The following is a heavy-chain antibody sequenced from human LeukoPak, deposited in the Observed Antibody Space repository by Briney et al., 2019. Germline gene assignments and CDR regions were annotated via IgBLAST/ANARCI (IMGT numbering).Heavy chain of an antibody. V-gene: IGHV4-4*07. CDR3: ARDGEQWLVRNPYYYYYMDV. CDR1: GGSISSYY. J-gene: IGHJ6*03. Sequence: SETLSLTCTVSGGSISSYYWSWIRQPAGKGLEWIGRIYTSGSTNYNPSLKSRVTMSVDTSKNQFSLKLSSVTAADTAVYYCARDGEQWLVRNPYYYYYMDVWGKGTTVTVSS. D-gene: IGHD6-19*01. CDR2: IYTSGST.